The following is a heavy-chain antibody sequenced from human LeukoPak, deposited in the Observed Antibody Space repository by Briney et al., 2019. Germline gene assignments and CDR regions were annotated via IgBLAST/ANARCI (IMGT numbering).Heavy chain of an antibody. CDR1: GFTFSSYS. V-gene: IGHV3-21*01. J-gene: IGHJ3*02. CDR3: ARNLYTMGSTDAFDI. Sequence: PGGSLRLSCAASGFTFSSYSMNWVRQAPGKGLEWVSSISSSSSYIYYADSVKGRFTISRDNAKNSLVLQMNSLRAEDTAVYYCARNLYTMGSTDAFDIWGQGTMVTVSS. CDR2: ISSSSSYI. D-gene: IGHD1-26*01.